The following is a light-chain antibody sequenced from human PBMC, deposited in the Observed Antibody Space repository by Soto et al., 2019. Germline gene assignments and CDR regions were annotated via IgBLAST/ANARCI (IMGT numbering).Light chain of an antibody. CDR1: QSISYW. CDR3: QQYNSYPYT. J-gene: IGKJ2*01. V-gene: IGKV1-5*03. CDR2: KAS. Sequence: DIQMTQSPSTLSASVGDRVTITCRASQSISYWLAWYQQKPGKAPKLLIYKASSLESGVPSRFSGSASGTEFTLTISSLQPDDFATYYCQQYNSYPYTLGQETKLEIK.